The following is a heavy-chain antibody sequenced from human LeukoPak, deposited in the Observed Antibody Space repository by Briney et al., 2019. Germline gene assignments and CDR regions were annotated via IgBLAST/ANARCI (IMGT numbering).Heavy chain of an antibody. CDR2: IIPIFGTA. Sequence: ASVKVSCKASGGTFSSYAISWVRQAPGQGLEWMGGIIPIFGTANYAQKFQGRVTITADESTSTAYMELSSPRSEDTAVYYCAREYYYDSSGYYSFDYWGQGTLVTVSS. D-gene: IGHD3-22*01. J-gene: IGHJ4*02. CDR3: AREYYYDSSGYYSFDY. CDR1: GGTFSSYA. V-gene: IGHV1-69*13.